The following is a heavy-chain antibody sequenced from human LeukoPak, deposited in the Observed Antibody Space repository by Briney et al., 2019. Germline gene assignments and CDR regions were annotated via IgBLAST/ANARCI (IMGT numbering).Heavy chain of an antibody. Sequence: GGSLRLSCAASGFTFSSYAMHWVRQAPGKGLEWVAVISYDGSNKYYADSVKGRFTISGDNSKNTLYLQMNSLRAEDTAVYYCAKRPSDYGDYVSYFDYWGQGTLVTVSS. CDR1: GFTFSSYA. J-gene: IGHJ4*02. D-gene: IGHD4-17*01. CDR2: ISYDGSNK. CDR3: AKRPSDYGDYVSYFDY. V-gene: IGHV3-30*01.